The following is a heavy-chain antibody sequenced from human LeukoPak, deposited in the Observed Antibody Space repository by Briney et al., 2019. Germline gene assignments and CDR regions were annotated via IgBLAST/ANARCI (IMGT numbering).Heavy chain of an antibody. CDR2: TRNKGNDYST. V-gene: IGHV3-72*01. J-gene: IGHJ3*02. Sequence: GGSLSLSCAASGFTFSAHFMDWVPRAPGKGLVGVGRTRNKGNDYSTEYAASVKGRFTVSRDDSKSSLYLQMNSLRTEDTAVYYCAREAYSGSYFLDAFDIWGQGTMVTVSS. CDR1: GFTFSAHF. CDR3: AREAYSGSYFLDAFDI. D-gene: IGHD1-26*01.